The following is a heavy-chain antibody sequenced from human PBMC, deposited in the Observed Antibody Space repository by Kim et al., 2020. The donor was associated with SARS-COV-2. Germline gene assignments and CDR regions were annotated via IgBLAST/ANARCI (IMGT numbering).Heavy chain of an antibody. CDR3: ARGGQVVIDGRVSLTPYDH. CDR1: GGTFSNYA. J-gene: IGHJ5*02. D-gene: IGHD2-21*01. CDR2: ILPMVDIP. Sequence: SVKVSCKASGGTFSNYAVNWVRQAPGQGLEWMGRILPMVDIPNYARNFQGRITTTADKSTSTAYMELTGLTSADTAVYYCARGGQVVIDGRVSLTPYDHWGQGALVTVSS. V-gene: IGHV1-69*04.